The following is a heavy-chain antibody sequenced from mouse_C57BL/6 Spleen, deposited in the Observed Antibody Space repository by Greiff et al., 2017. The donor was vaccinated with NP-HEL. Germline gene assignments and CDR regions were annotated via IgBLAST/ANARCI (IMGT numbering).Heavy chain of an antibody. CDR1: GYTFTSYW. CDR2: INPSSGYT. J-gene: IGHJ4*01. V-gene: IGHV1-7*01. D-gene: IGHD2-5*01. CDR3: GRSYSNYLYAMDY. Sequence: QVQLQQSGAELAKPGASVKLSCKASGYTFTSYWMHWVKQRPGQGLEWIGYINPSSGYTQYNQKFKDKATLTADKTSSTAYMQLSSLTYEDSAVYYCGRSYSNYLYAMDYWGQGTSVTVSS.